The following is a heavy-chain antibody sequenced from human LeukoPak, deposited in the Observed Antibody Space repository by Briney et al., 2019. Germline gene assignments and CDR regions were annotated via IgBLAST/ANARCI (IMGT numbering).Heavy chain of an antibody. V-gene: IGHV3-74*01. J-gene: IGHJ5*02. Sequence: GGSLRPSCAASGFTFSNYWMHWVRQAPGKGLVWVSRINSDGINTSYADSVKGRFTISRDNAKNTLNLQMNSLRAEDTAVYYCARDLGQYYDTSDNWFDPWGQGTLVTVSS. CDR2: INSDGINT. CDR1: GFTFSNYW. D-gene: IGHD3-22*01. CDR3: ARDLGQYYDTSDNWFDP.